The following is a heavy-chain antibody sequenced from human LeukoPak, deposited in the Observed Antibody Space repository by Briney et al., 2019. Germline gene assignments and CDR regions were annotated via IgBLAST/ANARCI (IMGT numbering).Heavy chain of an antibody. Sequence: PVGSLRLSCAASRFTFSSYWMSWVRQAPAKGLEWVANIKQDGSEKYYVDSVKGRFTISRDNAKNSLYLQMNSLRAEDTAVYYCAIKEDIGGWYGDDAFDIWGQGTMVTVSS. D-gene: IGHD6-19*01. V-gene: IGHV3-7*01. CDR2: IKQDGSEK. CDR1: RFTFSSYW. J-gene: IGHJ3*02. CDR3: AIKEDIGGWYGDDAFDI.